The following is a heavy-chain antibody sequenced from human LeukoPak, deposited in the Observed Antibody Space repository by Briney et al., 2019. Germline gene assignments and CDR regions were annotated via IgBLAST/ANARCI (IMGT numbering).Heavy chain of an antibody. D-gene: IGHD3-3*01. J-gene: IGHJ4*02. CDR2: IIPIFGTA. CDR3: ARDPLSITIFGVVITSTYFDY. V-gene: IGHV1-69*13. Sequence: EASVKVSCKASGGTFSSYAISWVRQAPGQGLEWMGGIIPIFGTANYAQKFQGRVTITADESTSTAYMELSSLRSEDTAVYYCARDPLSITIFGVVITSTYFDYWGQGTLVTVSS. CDR1: GGTFSSYA.